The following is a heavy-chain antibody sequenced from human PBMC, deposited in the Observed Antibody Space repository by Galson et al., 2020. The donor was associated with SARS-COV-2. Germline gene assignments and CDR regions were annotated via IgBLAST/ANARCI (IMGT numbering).Heavy chain of an antibody. V-gene: IGHV3-53*01. CDR2: TYSGGST. CDR1: GFTVSSNY. Sequence: GESLKISCAASGFTVSSNYMSWVRQAPGKGLEWVSVTYSGGSTYYADSVKGRFTISRDNSKNTLYLQMNSLRAEDTAVYYCASCSAVAGTFYYYGMDVWGQGTTVTVSS. J-gene: IGHJ6*02. CDR3: ASCSAVAGTFYYYGMDV. D-gene: IGHD6-19*01.